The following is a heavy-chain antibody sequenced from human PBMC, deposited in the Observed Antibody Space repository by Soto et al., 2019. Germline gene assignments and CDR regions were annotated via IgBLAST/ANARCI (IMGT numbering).Heavy chain of an antibody. V-gene: IGHV3-30-3*01. CDR2: ISYDGSNK. D-gene: IGHD4-4*01. J-gene: IGHJ2*01. CDR3: ARPLWRDDYNWGYFDL. CDR1: GFTFSSYA. Sequence: QVQLVESGGGVVXPGRSLRLSCAASGFTFSSYAMHWVRQAPGKGLEWVAVISYDGSNKYYADSVKGRFTISRDNSKNTLYLQMNSLRTEDTAVYYCARPLWRDDYNWGYFDLWGRGTLVTVSS.